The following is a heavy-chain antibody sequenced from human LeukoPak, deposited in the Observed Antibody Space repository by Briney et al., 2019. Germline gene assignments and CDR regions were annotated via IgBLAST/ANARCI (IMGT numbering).Heavy chain of an antibody. CDR1: GYTFTGYY. J-gene: IGHJ6*02. CDR3: ARVVVPAAPLPGMDV. CDR2: INPNSGGT. Sequence: ASVKVSCKASGYTFTGYYMHWVRQAPGQGLEWMGWINPNSGGTNYAQKFQGRVTMTRDTSISTAYMELSRLRSDDTAVYCCARVVVPAAPLPGMDVWGQGTTVTVSS. V-gene: IGHV1-2*02. D-gene: IGHD2-2*01.